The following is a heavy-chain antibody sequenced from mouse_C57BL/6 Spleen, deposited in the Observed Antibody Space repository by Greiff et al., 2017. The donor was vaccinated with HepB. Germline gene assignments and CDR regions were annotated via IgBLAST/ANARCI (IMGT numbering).Heavy chain of an antibody. CDR1: GYTFTSYW. CDR3: ARGTTTVGNNFDY. V-gene: IGHV1-64*01. D-gene: IGHD1-1*01. Sequence: QVQLQQPGAELVKPGASVKLSCKASGYTFTSYWMHWVKQRPGQGLEWIGMIHPNSGSTNYNEKFKSKATLTVDKSSSTAYMQLSSLTSEDSAVYHCARGTTTVGNNFDYWGQGTTLTVSS. CDR2: IHPNSGST. J-gene: IGHJ2*01.